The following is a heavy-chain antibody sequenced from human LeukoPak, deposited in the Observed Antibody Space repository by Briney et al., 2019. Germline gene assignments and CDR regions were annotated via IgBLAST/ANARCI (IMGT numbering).Heavy chain of an antibody. CDR3: AKDVTPDGLWDIDY. CDR2: INSDGSST. CDR1: GFTFSSYW. D-gene: IGHD4-17*01. V-gene: IGHV3-74*01. J-gene: IGHJ4*02. Sequence: KSGGSLRLSCAASGFTFSSYWMHWVRQAPGKGLVWVSRINSDGSSTSYADSVKGRFTISRDNSKNTLYLQMNSLRDEDTATYYCAKDVTPDGLWDIDYWGQGTLITVSS.